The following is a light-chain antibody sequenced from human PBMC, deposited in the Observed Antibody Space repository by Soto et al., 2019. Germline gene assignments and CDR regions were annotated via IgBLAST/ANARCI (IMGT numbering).Light chain of an antibody. J-gene: IGKJ1*01. Sequence: SALWRARGSISVAAVPIKTLSCRASQRLSASDIAWYQQKPGQAPKFLIYGVSSRATGIPDRFSGSGSGTDFTLTISRLEPEGFAVYHFQQYGSSHRPFSQGTVVDIK. CDR1: QRLSASD. CDR3: QQYGSSHRP. V-gene: IGKV3-20*01. CDR2: GVS.